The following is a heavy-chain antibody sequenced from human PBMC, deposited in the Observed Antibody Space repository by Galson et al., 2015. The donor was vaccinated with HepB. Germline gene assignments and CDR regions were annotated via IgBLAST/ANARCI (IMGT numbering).Heavy chain of an antibody. Sequence: SVKVSCKASGSAFTGYYMHWVRQAPGQGLEWMGWINPNSGGTNYAQKFQGRVTMTRDTSISTAYMELSRLRSDDTAVYYCARDPYGDSDAFDIWGQGTMVTVSS. CDR1: GSAFTGYY. J-gene: IGHJ3*02. V-gene: IGHV1-2*02. D-gene: IGHD4-17*01. CDR2: INPNSGGT. CDR3: ARDPYGDSDAFDI.